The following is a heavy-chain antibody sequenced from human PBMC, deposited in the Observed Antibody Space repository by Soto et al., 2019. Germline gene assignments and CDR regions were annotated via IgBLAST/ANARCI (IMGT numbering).Heavy chain of an antibody. V-gene: IGHV3-9*01. Sequence: GGSLRLSCVASGFTFDDYAMHWVRQAPGKGLEWVSGISWNSGSIGYADSVKGRFTISRDNAKNSLYLQMNSLRAEDTALYYCAKGLLRFLEWLSDAFDIWGQGTMVTVSS. J-gene: IGHJ3*02. D-gene: IGHD3-3*01. CDR1: GFTFDDYA. CDR2: ISWNSGSI. CDR3: AKGLLRFLEWLSDAFDI.